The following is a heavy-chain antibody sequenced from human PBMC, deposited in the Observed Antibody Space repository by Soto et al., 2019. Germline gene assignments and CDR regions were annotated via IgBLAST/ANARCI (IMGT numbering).Heavy chain of an antibody. V-gene: IGHV1-69*12. Sequence: QVQLVQSGAEVKKPGSSVKVSCKASGGTFSSYAINWVRQAPGQGLEWMGGIIRIFGTPDYAQRFQGRVTITADESTSTAYMEQSSLRSEDTAVYYCARQGSNEYYYYGMDVWGQGTTVTVSS. J-gene: IGHJ6*02. CDR2: IIRIFGTP. CDR3: ARQGSNEYYYYGMDV. CDR1: GGTFSSYA. D-gene: IGHD3-10*01.